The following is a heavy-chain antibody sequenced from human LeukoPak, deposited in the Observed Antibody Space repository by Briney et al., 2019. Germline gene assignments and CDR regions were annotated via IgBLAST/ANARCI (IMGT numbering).Heavy chain of an antibody. J-gene: IGHJ4*02. D-gene: IGHD2-21*02. Sequence: QPGGSLRLSGAASGFTVSSYGMHGVRQAPGKGLEWVAVISYDGSNKYYADSVKGRFTISRDSSKNTLYLQMNSLRAEDTAVYYCAKDVGDGPQPDYWGQGTLVTVSS. CDR1: GFTVSSYG. CDR3: AKDVGDGPQPDY. CDR2: ISYDGSNK. V-gene: IGHV3-30*18.